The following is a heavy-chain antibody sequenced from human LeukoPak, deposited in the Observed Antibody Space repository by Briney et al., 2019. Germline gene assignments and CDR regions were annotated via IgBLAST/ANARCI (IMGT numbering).Heavy chain of an antibody. CDR2: ISSTSSYI. V-gene: IGHV3-21*01. CDR3: AREDNYYGSGTPFDY. D-gene: IGHD3-10*01. CDR1: GFTFSTYS. Sequence: PGGSLRLSCAASGFTFSTYSMNWVRQAPGRGLEWVSSISSTSSYIYYADSVKGRFTISRDNAKNSLYLQMNSLGAEDTAVYYCAREDNYYGSGTPFDYWGQGTLVTVSS. J-gene: IGHJ4*02.